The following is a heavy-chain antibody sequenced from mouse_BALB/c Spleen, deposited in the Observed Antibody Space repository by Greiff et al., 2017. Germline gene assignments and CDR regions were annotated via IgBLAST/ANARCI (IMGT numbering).Heavy chain of an antibody. V-gene: IGHV1S81*02. J-gene: IGHJ4*01. D-gene: IGHD1-1*01. Sequence: QVQLKQSGAELVKPGASVKLSCKASGYTFTSYYMYWVKQRPGQGLEWIGEINPSNGGTNFNEKFKSKATLTVDKSSSTAYMQLSSLTSEDSAVYYCTRPFYGSSYEDAMDYWGQGTSVTVSS. CDR3: TRPFYGSSYEDAMDY. CDR2: INPSNGGT. CDR1: GYTFTSYY.